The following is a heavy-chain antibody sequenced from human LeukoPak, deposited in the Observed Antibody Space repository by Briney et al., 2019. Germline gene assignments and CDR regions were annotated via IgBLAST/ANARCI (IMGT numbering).Heavy chain of an antibody. V-gene: IGHV1-2*02. D-gene: IGHD3-22*01. CDR3: ARAGPREIRRYYYWVWDY. CDR1: GYTFTGHY. CDR2: INPNSGGT. Sequence: ASVKVSCKASGYTFTGHYMHWVRQAPGQGLEWMGWINPNSGGTNYAQKFQGRVTMARDTSISTAYMELSRLRSDDTAVYYCARAGPREIRRYYYWVWDYWGQGTLVTVSS. J-gene: IGHJ4*02.